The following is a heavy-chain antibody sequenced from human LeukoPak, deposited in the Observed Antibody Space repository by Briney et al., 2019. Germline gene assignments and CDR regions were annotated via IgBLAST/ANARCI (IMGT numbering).Heavy chain of an antibody. J-gene: IGHJ6*02. CDR3: ARDRGGYDFWSGHYYYGMDV. CDR1: GGSISSYY. CDR2: IYYSGST. Sequence: SETLSLTCTVSGGSISSYYWSWIRQPPGKGLEWIGYIYYSGSTNYNPSLKSRVTISVDTSKNQFSLKLSSVTAADTAVYYCARDRGGYDFWSGHYYYGMDVWGQGATVTVSS. V-gene: IGHV4-59*01. D-gene: IGHD3-3*01.